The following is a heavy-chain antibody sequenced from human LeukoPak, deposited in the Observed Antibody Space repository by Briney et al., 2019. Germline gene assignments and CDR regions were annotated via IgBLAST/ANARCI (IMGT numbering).Heavy chain of an antibody. V-gene: IGHV3-23*01. CDR1: GFTFSNYA. J-gene: IGHJ4*02. CDR3: AKPPGYYYDSSGYYPLSY. CDR2: ISGSASST. Sequence: GGSLRLSCAASGFTFSNYAMSWVRQAPGKGLEWVSAISGSASSTYHADSVKGRFTISRDNSKDTLYLQMNSLRADDTAVYYCAKPPGYYYDSSGYYPLSYWGQGTLVTVSS. D-gene: IGHD3-22*01.